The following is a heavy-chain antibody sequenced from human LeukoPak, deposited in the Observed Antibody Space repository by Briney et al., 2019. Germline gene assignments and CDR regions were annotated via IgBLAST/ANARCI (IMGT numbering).Heavy chain of an antibody. V-gene: IGHV3-33*01. CDR1: GFTFSSYG. CDR2: IWYDGSNK. D-gene: IGHD4-17*01. Sequence: GGSLRLSCAASGFTFSSYGMHWVRQAPGKGLEWVAAIWYDGSNKYYADSVKGRFTISRDNSKNTLYLQMNSLRAEDTAVYYCARFNTVTTGTKKIDHWGQGTLVTVSS. CDR3: ARFNTVTTGTKKIDH. J-gene: IGHJ4*02.